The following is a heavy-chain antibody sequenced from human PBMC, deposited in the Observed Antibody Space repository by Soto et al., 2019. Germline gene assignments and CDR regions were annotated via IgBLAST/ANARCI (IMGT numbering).Heavy chain of an antibody. CDR3: ASGQLDPREREAFDI. J-gene: IGHJ3*02. CDR2: IYYSGST. D-gene: IGHD6-6*01. CDR1: GGSISSSSYY. V-gene: IGHV4-39*01. Sequence: QLQLQESGPGLVKPSETLSLTCTVSGGSISSSSYYWGWIRQPPGKGLEWIGSIYYSGSTYYNPSLKSRVTISVDTSKNQFSLKLSSVTAADTAVYYCASGQLDPREREAFDIWGQGTMVTVSS.